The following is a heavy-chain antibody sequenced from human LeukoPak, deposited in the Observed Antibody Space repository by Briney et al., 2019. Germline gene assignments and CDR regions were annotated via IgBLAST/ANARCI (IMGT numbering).Heavy chain of an antibody. V-gene: IGHV3-21*01. CDR3: TTDTFGARDS. Sequence: PGGSLRLSCAASGFTFSSYSMNWVRQAPGKGLEWVSSISSSSSYIYYADSVKGRFTISRDNAKNTLYLQMNSLRAEDAAVYYCTTDTFGARDSWGQGTLVTVSS. CDR1: GFTFSSYS. CDR2: ISSSSSYI. J-gene: IGHJ4*02. D-gene: IGHD3-10*01.